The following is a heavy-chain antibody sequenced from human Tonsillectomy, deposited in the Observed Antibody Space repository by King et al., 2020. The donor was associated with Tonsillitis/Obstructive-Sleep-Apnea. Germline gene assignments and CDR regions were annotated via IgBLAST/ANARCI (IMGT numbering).Heavy chain of an antibody. CDR1: GYTFTSYA. CDR3: ASLPYSSIWILENWFDP. CDR2: INTNTGNP. V-gene: IGHV7-4-1*02. J-gene: IGHJ5*02. Sequence: QLVQSGSELKKPGASVKVSCKASGYTFTSYAMNWVRQAPGQGLEWMGWINTNTGNPTYAQGFTGRFVFSLDTSVSTAYLQISSLKAEDTAVYYCASLPYSSIWILENWFDPWGQGTLVTVSS. D-gene: IGHD6-13*01.